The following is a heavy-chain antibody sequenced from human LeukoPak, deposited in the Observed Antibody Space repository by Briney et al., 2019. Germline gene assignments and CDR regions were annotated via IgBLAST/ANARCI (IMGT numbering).Heavy chain of an antibody. J-gene: IGHJ4*02. V-gene: IGHV3-23*01. D-gene: IGHD3-22*01. CDR1: GFTFSTYA. CDR3: AKDRPNYHESNGHYYRPNGDY. Sequence: GGSLRLSCAASGFTFSTYAMSWVRQAPGKGLEWVSSISSSGDRTFYADSVKDRFTISRDNAENTLYLQMSRLRAEDTAVYYCAKDRPNYHESNGHYYRPNGDYWGQGTLVTVSS. CDR2: ISSSGDRT.